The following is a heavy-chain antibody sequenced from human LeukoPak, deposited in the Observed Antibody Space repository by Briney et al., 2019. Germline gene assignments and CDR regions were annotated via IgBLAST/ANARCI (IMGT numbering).Heavy chain of an antibody. CDR2: IYQSGST. CDR1: AYSIGSGYY. Sequence: SATLSLTCTVYAYSIGSGYYWGWIRQPPGKGLEWIVSIYQSGSTYYNPSLKSRVTISVDTSKNQFSLKLSSVTAADTAVYYCARAITGSPSENDYWGQGTLVTVSS. J-gene: IGHJ4*02. V-gene: IGHV4-38-2*02. CDR3: ARAITGSPSENDY. D-gene: IGHD1-14*01.